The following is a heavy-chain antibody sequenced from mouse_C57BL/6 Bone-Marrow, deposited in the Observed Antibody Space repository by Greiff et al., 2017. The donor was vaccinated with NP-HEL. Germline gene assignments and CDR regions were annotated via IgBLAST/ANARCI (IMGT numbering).Heavy chain of an antibody. V-gene: IGHV5-17*01. J-gene: IGHJ1*03. D-gene: IGHD2-4*01. CDR2: ISSGSSTI. CDR1: GFTFSDYG. CDR3: AKSYYDSLYWYFDV. Sequence: EVMLVESGGGLVKPGGSLKLSCAASGFTFSDYGMHWVRQAPEKGLEWVAYISSGSSTIYYADTVKGRFTISRDNAKNTLFLQMTSLRSEDTAMYYCAKSYYDSLYWYFDVWGTGTTVTVSS.